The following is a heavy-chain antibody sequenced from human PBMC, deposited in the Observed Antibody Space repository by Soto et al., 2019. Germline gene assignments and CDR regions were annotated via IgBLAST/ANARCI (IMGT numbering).Heavy chain of an antibody. Sequence: QVQLVESGGGVVQPGRSLRLSCAASGFTFSSYAMHWVRQAPDKGLEWVAVISYDGSNKYYADSVKGRFTISRDNSKNTLYLQMNSLRAEDTAVYYCARGVVVAANDYWGQGTLVTVSS. CDR2: ISYDGSNK. D-gene: IGHD2-15*01. V-gene: IGHV3-30-3*01. J-gene: IGHJ4*02. CDR3: ARGVVVAANDY. CDR1: GFTFSSYA.